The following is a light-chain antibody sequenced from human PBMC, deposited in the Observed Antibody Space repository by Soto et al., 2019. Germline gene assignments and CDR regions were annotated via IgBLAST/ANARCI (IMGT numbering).Light chain of an antibody. CDR3: QLYGSSPWT. J-gene: IGKJ1*01. V-gene: IGKV3-20*01. Sequence: DIVLTQSPGTLSLSPGERATLSCRASQSVSSSFLAWYQQKPGQAPRFLIYGASYRATGIPDRFSGSGSGTEFSLTISRQEPEDFAVYYCQLYGSSPWTFGQGTKVDIK. CDR2: GAS. CDR1: QSVSSSF.